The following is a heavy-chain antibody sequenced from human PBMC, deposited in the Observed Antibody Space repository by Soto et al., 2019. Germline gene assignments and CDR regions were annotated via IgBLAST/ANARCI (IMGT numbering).Heavy chain of an antibody. CDR1: GFTFSSYA. J-gene: IGHJ4*02. CDR2: ISGSGGST. D-gene: IGHD4-17*01. V-gene: IGHV3-23*01. Sequence: PAGSLRLSCAASGFTFSSYAMSWVRQAPGKGLEWVSAISGSGGSTYYADSVKGRFTISRDNSKNTLYLQMNSLRAEDTAVYYCAKDWGLMTTVPHWGQGTLVTVSS. CDR3: AKDWGLMTTVPH.